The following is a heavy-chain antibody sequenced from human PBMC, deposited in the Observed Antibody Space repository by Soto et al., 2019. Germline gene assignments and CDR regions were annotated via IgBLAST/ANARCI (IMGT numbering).Heavy chain of an antibody. CDR2: IRSKANSYAT. CDR1: GFTLSGSA. CDR3: TRRLGSSDDY. V-gene: IGHV3-73*01. D-gene: IGHD6-13*01. Sequence: PGGSLRLSCAASGFTLSGSAMHWVRQASGKGLEWVGRIRSKANSYATAYAASVKGRFTISRDDSKNTAYLQMNSLKTEDTAVYYCTRRLGSSDDYWGQGTLVTVSS. J-gene: IGHJ4*02.